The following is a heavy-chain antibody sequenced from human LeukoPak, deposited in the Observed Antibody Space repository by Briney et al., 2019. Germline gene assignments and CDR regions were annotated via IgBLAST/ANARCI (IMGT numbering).Heavy chain of an antibody. CDR3: ARAMAGPAGEYYLDY. CDR1: GFTFSSSA. CDR2: ISGSDGST. D-gene: IGHD2/OR15-2a*01. J-gene: IGHJ4*02. Sequence: GGSLRLSCAASGFTFSSSAMSWVRLAPGKGLEWVSGISGSDGSTYYADSVKGRFTISRDNSKNTLFLQMNSLRAEDTAEYYCARAMAGPAGEYYLDYWGRGTLVTVSS. V-gene: IGHV3-23*01.